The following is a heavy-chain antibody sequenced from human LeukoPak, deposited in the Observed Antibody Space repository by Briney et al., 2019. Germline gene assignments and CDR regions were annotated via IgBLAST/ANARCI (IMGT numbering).Heavy chain of an antibody. Sequence: GGSLRLSCAASGFIFDSYSISWVRQAPGKGLEWVSLISSSSSYIYYADSVKGRFTISRDNAKNSLYLQMNSLRAEDTAVYYCAKEDTEGGWFDPWGQGTLVTVSS. V-gene: IGHV3-21*04. CDR3: AKEDTEGGWFDP. D-gene: IGHD1-26*01. J-gene: IGHJ5*02. CDR2: ISSSSSYI. CDR1: GFIFDSYS.